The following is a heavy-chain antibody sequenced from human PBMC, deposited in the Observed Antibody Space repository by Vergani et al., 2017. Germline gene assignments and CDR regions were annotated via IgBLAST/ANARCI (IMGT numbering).Heavy chain of an antibody. D-gene: IGHD3-3*01. CDR1: GASIDSFY. V-gene: IGHV4-4*08. CDR3: ARAPIGSTIFGVVIIRFAFDI. CDR2: VFRNGNV. J-gene: IGHJ3*02. Sequence: VLLQEPGPGLVRPSETLSLKCSVSGASIDSFYWSWIRQSPGKGLEWIGYVFRNGNVNYNPSFNFRVAIDTSNNELSLRVTSVTAADTAVYYCARAPIGSTIFGVVIIRFAFDIWGQGTMVTVSS.